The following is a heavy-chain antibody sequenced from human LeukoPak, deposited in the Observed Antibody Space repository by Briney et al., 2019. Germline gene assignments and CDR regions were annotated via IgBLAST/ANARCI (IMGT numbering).Heavy chain of an antibody. J-gene: IGHJ4*02. CDR3: TRGYSYDPFDY. Sequence: GGSLRLSCTASGFTFGDYAMSWVRQAPGKGLEWVGFIRSKAYGGTTEYAASVKGRFTISRDDSKSIAYLQMNSLKTEDTAVYYCTRGYSYDPFDYWGQGTLVTVCS. CDR1: GFTFGDYA. V-gene: IGHV3-49*04. CDR2: IRSKAYGGTT. D-gene: IGHD5-18*01.